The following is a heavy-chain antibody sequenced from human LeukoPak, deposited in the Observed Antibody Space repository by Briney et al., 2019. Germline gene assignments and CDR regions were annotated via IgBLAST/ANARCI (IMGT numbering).Heavy chain of an antibody. Sequence: PGRSLRLACAASGFTFSAYYMSWVRQAPGKWLEWVSYLSSSCSTIYYADSVKGRFTISSDNAKNSLYLQMNSLRAEDTAVYYCARDGAGAPGADYWGQGTLVTVSS. CDR2: LSSSCSTI. D-gene: IGHD1-26*01. J-gene: IGHJ4*02. V-gene: IGHV3-11*04. CDR1: GFTFSAYY. CDR3: ARDGAGAPGADY.